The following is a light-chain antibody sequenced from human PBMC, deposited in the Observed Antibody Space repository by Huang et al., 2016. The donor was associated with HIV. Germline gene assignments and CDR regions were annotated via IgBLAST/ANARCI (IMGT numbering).Light chain of an antibody. V-gene: IGKV3-15*01. Sequence: EIVMTQSPATLSVSPGERVTLSCRASQRLSSQLAWYPQKRGPPPRLLIYGVSTSATDIPARCSGSGSGTDFTLTINSLQSEDFATYYCQQYNDWPLTFGQGTEVEIK. CDR1: QRLSSQ. J-gene: IGKJ1*01. CDR2: GVS. CDR3: QQYNDWPLT.